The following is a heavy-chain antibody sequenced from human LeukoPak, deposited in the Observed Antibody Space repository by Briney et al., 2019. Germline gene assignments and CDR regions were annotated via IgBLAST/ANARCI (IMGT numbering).Heavy chain of an antibody. V-gene: IGHV3-7*03. CDR2: IKDDGSEK. CDR1: GFTFSSYW. Sequence: PGGSLRLSCAASGFTFSSYWMSWVRQAPGKGLEWVANIKDDGSEKYYVDSVKGRFTISRDDAKNSLYLQMNSLRAEDTAVYYCAKWGRRDGYHFDYWGQGTLVTVSS. D-gene: IGHD5-24*01. J-gene: IGHJ4*02. CDR3: AKWGRRDGYHFDY.